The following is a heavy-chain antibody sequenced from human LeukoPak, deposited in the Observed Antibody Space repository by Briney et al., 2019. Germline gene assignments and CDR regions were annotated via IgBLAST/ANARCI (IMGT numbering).Heavy chain of an antibody. V-gene: IGHV3-20*04. CDR1: GFAFDDYG. D-gene: IGHD5-18*01. CDR3: ARSDTAMVYDAFDI. CDR2: INWNGGST. Sequence: AGGSLRLSCAASGFAFDDYGMSWVRQAPGKGLEWVSGINWNGGSTGYADSVKGRFTISRDNAKNSLYLQMNSLRAEDTALYYCARSDTAMVYDAFDIWGQGTMVTVSS. J-gene: IGHJ3*02.